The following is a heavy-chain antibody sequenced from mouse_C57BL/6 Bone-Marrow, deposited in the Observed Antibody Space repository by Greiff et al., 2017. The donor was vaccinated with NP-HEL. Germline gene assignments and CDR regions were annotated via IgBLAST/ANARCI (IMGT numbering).Heavy chain of an antibody. J-gene: IGHJ3*01. Sequence: EVQLQQSGPELVKPGASVKISCKASGYSFTGYYMNWVKQSPEKSLEWIGEINPSTGGTTYNQKFKAKATLTVDKSSSTAYMQLKSLTSEDSAVYYCARCDWAWFAYWGQGTLVTVSA. CDR3: ARCDWAWFAY. D-gene: IGHD2-4*01. CDR1: GYSFTGYY. CDR2: INPSTGGT. V-gene: IGHV1-42*01.